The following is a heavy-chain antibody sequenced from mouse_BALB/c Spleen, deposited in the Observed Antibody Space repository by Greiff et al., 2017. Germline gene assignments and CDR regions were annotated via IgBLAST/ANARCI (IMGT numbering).Heavy chain of an antibody. J-gene: IGHJ4*01. CDR1: GYSITSDYA. Sequence: EVQLQQSGPGLVKPSQSLSLTCTVTGYSITSDYAWNWIRQFPGNKLEWMGYISYSGSTSYNPSLKSRISITRDTSKNQFFLQLNSVTTEDTATYYCARRGYRYDRARYYAMDYWGQGTSVTVSS. V-gene: IGHV3-2*02. D-gene: IGHD2-14*01. CDR3: ARRGYRYDRARYYAMDY. CDR2: ISYSGST.